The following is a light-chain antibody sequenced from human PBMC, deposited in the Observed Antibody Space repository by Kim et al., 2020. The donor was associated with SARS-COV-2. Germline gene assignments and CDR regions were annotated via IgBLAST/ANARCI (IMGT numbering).Light chain of an antibody. CDR2: GAS. Sequence: PGERSTLSCRASQSVSSSYLAWYQQKPGQAPRLLIYGASSRATGIPDRFSGSGSGTDFTLTISRLEPEDFAVYYCQQYGSSPRITFGQGTRLEIK. CDR3: QQYGSSPRIT. V-gene: IGKV3-20*01. J-gene: IGKJ5*01. CDR1: QSVSSSY.